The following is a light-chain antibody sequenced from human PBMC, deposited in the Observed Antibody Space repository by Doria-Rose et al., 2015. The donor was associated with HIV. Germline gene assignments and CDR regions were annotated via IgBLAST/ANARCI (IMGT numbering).Light chain of an antibody. V-gene: IGKV3-20*01. CDR1: QSFSSTY. CDR2: DGY. Sequence: EIVMTQPPGTLSLSPGERATLSCRASQSFSSTYLAWYQQKPGQAPSLLIYDGYTRATGIPDRFSASGSGTDFTLTINRLEPEDFALYYCHQYGTSWTFGQGTKVEI. J-gene: IGKJ1*01. CDR3: HQYGTSWT.